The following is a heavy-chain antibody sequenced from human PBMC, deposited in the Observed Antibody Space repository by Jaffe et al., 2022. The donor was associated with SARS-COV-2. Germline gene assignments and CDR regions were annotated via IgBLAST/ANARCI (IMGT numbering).Heavy chain of an antibody. CDR3: ARGGGYYYPYFDY. Sequence: QVQLVQSGAEVKKPGASVKVSCKASGYTFTSYAMHWVRQAPGQRLEWMGWINAGNGNTKYSQKFQGRVTITRDTSASTAYMELSSLRSEDTAVYYCARGGGYYYPYFDYWGQGTLVTVSS. V-gene: IGHV1-3*01. CDR1: GYTFTSYA. D-gene: IGHD3-22*01. CDR2: INAGNGNT. J-gene: IGHJ4*02.